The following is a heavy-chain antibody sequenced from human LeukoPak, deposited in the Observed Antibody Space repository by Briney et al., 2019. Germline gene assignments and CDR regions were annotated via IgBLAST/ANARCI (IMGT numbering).Heavy chain of an antibody. Sequence: GGSLRLSCAASGFTFSSYGMHWVRQAPGKGLEWVSFIGSDGSNKYDADSVKGRFTISRDNAKNSLYLQMNSLRAEDMAVYYCAREVVLGNFDYWGQGTLVTVSS. CDR2: IGSDGSNK. V-gene: IGHV3-30*02. CDR1: GFTFSSYG. D-gene: IGHD2-8*01. CDR3: AREVVLGNFDY. J-gene: IGHJ4*02.